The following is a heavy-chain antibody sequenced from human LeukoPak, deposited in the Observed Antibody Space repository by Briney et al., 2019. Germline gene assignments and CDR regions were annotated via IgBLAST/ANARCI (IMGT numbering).Heavy chain of an antibody. CDR1: GFTFSTYV. J-gene: IGHJ4*02. Sequence: HPGGSLRLSCSVSGFTFSTYVMHWVRQAPGKGLEYVSDISSNGDNTYYADSVKGRFTISRDNSKNTLYLQMSSLRADDTAVYYCVRGTGYWGQGTLVTVSS. CDR2: ISSNGDNT. V-gene: IGHV3-64D*06. CDR3: VRGTGY.